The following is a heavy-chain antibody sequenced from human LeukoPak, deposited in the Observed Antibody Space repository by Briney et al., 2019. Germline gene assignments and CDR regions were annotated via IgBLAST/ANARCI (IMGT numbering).Heavy chain of an antibody. CDR1: GFTFSSYW. CDR3: ARESSLRYFDY. D-gene: IGHD3-9*01. J-gene: IGHJ4*02. CDR2: INSDGSTT. Sequence: GGSLRLSCTASGFTFSSYWMHWVRQAPGKGLVWVSRINSDGSTTSYADSVKGRFTISRDNAKNTLYLQMNSLRVEDTAVYFCARESSLRYFDYWGQGTLVTVSS. V-gene: IGHV3-74*01.